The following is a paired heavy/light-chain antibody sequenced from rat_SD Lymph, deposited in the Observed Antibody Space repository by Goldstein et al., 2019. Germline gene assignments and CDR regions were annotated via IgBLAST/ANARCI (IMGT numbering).Light chain of an antibody. CDR2: QVS. J-gene: IGKJ4*01. CDR1: QSLVYSDGKTY. V-gene: IGKV1S14*01. Sequence: DVVMTQTPPSLSVAIGQSVSISCKSSQSLVYSDGKTYLHWLLQSPGRSPKRLIYQVSNLGSGVPDRFSGTGSQKDFTLKISRVEAEDLGVYYCAQTTHFPFTFGSGTKLEIK. CDR3: AQTTHFPFT.
Heavy chain of an antibody. D-gene: IGHD1-4*01. Sequence: VQLVESGGGLVQPGKSLKLSCSASGFTFSSYGMHWIRQAPGKGLDWVAYISSSSGTVYADAVKGRFTISRDNAKNTLYLQLNSLKSEDTAIYYCARTYQTRGGFDYWGQGVMVTVSS. CDR1: GFTFSSYG. V-gene: IGHV5-62*01. J-gene: IGHJ2*01. CDR2: ISSSSGT. CDR3: ARTYQTRGGFDY.